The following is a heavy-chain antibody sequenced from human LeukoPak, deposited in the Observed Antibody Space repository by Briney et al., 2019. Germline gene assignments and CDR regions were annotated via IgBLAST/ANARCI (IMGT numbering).Heavy chain of an antibody. CDR1: GGSISSSSYY. D-gene: IGHD3-10*01. V-gene: IGHV4-61*02. J-gene: IGHJ5*02. CDR3: ARDSGTTGEVKFDP. Sequence: SETLSLTCTVSGGSISSSSYYLSWIRQTAGKGLEWIGRMYSSGSNYNPSLKSRVTMSIDTSTNQLSLKLSSVTAADTAVYYCARDSGTTGEVKFDPWGQGTLVTVSS. CDR2: MYSSGS.